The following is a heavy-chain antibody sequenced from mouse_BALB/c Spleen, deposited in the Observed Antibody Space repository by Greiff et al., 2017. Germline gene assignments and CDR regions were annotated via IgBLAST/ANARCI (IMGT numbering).Heavy chain of an antibody. V-gene: IGHV2-6-7*01. Sequence: VKVVESGPGLVAPSQSLSITCTVSGFSLTGYGVNWVRQPPGKGLEWLGMIWGDGSTDYNSALKSRLSISKDNSKSQVFLKMNSLQTDDTARYYCARALWLRRGAMDYWGQGTSVTVSS. CDR3: ARALWLRRGAMDY. J-gene: IGHJ4*01. CDR2: IWGDGST. CDR1: GFSLTGYG. D-gene: IGHD2-2*01.